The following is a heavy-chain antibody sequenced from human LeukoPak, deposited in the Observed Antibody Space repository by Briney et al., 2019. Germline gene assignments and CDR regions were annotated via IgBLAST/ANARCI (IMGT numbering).Heavy chain of an antibody. CDR3: AREESSSSGYYFDY. Sequence: PGGSLRLSCAASGFTFSSYSMNWVRQAPGKGLEWVSSISSNSNIYYADSVKGRFTISRDNAENSLYLQMNSLRAEDTAVYYCAREESSSSGYYFDYWGQGALVTVSS. V-gene: IGHV3-21*01. J-gene: IGHJ4*02. D-gene: IGHD6-6*01. CDR1: GFTFSSYS. CDR2: ISSNSNI.